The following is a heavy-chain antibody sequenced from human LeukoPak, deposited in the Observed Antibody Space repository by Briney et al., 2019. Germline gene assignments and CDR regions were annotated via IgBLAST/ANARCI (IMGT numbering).Heavy chain of an antibody. V-gene: IGHV3-15*01. CDR2: IKSKTDGGTT. CDR1: GFTFSNAR. CDR3: TTWYYYDSSGYPVDY. Sequence: GGSLRLSCAASGFTFSNARMSWVRQAPGKGLEWVGRIKSKTDGGTTDYAAPVKGRFTISRDDSKNTLYLQMNSLKIEDTAVYYCTTWYYYDSSGYPVDYWGQGTLVTVSS. J-gene: IGHJ4*02. D-gene: IGHD3-22*01.